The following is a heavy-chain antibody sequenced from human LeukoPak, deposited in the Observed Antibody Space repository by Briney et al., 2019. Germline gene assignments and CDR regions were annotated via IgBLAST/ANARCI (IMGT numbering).Heavy chain of an antibody. Sequence: ASVKVSCTAAGYTLTSYGSSWGRQAPGQGHELLGWTSVYNGNTTHANKPQGRVTMTTDTSTSTAYKELRSMRSDDTAVYYCARDVGYGSGIYYNPYNWFDRWGQGTLVTVSS. CDR2: TSVYNGNT. V-gene: IGHV1-18*01. CDR3: ARDVGYGSGIYYNPYNWFDR. CDR1: GYTLTSYG. D-gene: IGHD3-10*01. J-gene: IGHJ5*02.